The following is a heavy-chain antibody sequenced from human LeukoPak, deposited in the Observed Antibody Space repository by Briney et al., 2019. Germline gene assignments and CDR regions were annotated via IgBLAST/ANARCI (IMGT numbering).Heavy chain of an antibody. Sequence: GGSLRLSCAASGFTFSSYAMSWVRQAPGKGLEWVSAISGSGGSTYYADSVKGRFTISRDNSKNTLYLQMNSLRAEGTAVYYCAKAFPYYYDSSGYYYAEYFQHWGQGTLVTVSS. V-gene: IGHV3-23*01. D-gene: IGHD3-22*01. CDR3: AKAFPYYYDSSGYYYAEYFQH. CDR2: ISGSGGST. CDR1: GFTFSSYA. J-gene: IGHJ1*01.